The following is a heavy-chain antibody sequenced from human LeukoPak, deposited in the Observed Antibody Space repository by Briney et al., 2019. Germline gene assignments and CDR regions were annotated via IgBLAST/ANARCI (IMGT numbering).Heavy chain of an antibody. V-gene: IGHV3-23*01. CDR3: ARDTTMVRGVYFDY. D-gene: IGHD3-10*01. CDR1: GFTFSSYA. Sequence: GGSLRLSCAASGFTFSSYAMSWVRQAPGKGLEWVSAISSSGGGTYYADSVKGRFTISRDNSKNTLYLQMNSLRAEDTAVYYCARDTTMVRGVYFDYWGQGTLVTVSS. J-gene: IGHJ4*02. CDR2: ISSSGGGT.